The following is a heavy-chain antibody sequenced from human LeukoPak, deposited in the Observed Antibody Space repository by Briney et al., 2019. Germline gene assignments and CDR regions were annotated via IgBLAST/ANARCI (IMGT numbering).Heavy chain of an antibody. CDR2: VFHTGSP. Sequence: SETLSLTCTVSNFSVSSHYYWGWIRRPPGKGLEWIGAVFHTGSPYYNPSLKSRVTISIDTSKKQFSLDLSSVTAADTAIYYCARLSYGYDPYFFDYWGHGTLVTVSS. J-gene: IGHJ4*01. D-gene: IGHD5-12*01. CDR1: NFSVSSHYY. CDR3: ARLSYGYDPYFFDY. V-gene: IGHV4-38-2*02.